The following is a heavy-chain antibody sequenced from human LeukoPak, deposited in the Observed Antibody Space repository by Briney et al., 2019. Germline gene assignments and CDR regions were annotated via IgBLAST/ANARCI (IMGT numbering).Heavy chain of an antibody. CDR2: TYYSGST. D-gene: IGHD6-13*01. CDR3: ARGAIAAAGRVFDY. V-gene: IGHV4-39*01. CDR1: GGSISSTSYY. Sequence: PSETLSLTCTVSGGSISSTSYYWGWIRQPPGKGLEWIGNTYYSGSTYCNPSLKSRVTVSVDTSKNQFSLKLSSVTAADTAVYYCARGAIAAAGRVFDYWGQGTLVTVSS. J-gene: IGHJ4*02.